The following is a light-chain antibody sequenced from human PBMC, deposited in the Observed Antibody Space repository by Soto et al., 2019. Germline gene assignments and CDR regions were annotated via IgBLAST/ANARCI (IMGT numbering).Light chain of an antibody. V-gene: IGLV3-21*04. CDR2: YDS. CDR1: NIGSKS. Sequence: YELTQPPSVSVAPGKTARITCGGNNIGSKSVHWYQQKPGQAPVLVIYYDSDRPSGIPERFSGSNSGNTATLTISRVEAGDEADYYCQVWDSSSDHPVVFGGGTKLTVL. CDR3: QVWDSSSDHPVV. J-gene: IGLJ2*01.